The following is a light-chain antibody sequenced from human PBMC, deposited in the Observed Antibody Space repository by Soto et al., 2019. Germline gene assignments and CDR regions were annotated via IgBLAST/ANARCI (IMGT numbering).Light chain of an antibody. Sequence: QSVLTQPPSASGSPGQSVTISCTGTGSDIGAYNYVSWYQQYPGKAPKVMIYDVIKRPSGVPDRFSGSKSGNTASLTVSGLRADDEAVYYCSSFVGGDSFDVIFGGGTKFTVL. J-gene: IGLJ2*01. CDR3: SSFVGGDSFDVI. CDR1: GSDIGAYNY. V-gene: IGLV2-8*01. CDR2: DVI.